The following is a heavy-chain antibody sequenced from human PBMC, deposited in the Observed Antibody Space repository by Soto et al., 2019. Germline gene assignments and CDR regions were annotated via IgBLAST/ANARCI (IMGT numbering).Heavy chain of an antibody. CDR2: INPNSGGT. Sequence: ASVKVSCKASGYTFTGYYMHWVRRAPGLGLEWMGWINPNSGGTNYAQKFQGWVTMTRDTSISTAYMELSRLRSDDTAVYYCAREGKVDYDFWSGSSVGMDVWGQGTTVTVSS. J-gene: IGHJ6*02. D-gene: IGHD3-3*01. V-gene: IGHV1-2*04. CDR3: AREGKVDYDFWSGSSVGMDV. CDR1: GYTFTGYY.